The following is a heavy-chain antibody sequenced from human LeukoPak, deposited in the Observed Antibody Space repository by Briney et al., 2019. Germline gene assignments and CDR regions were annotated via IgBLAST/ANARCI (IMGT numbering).Heavy chain of an antibody. J-gene: IGHJ4*02. D-gene: IGHD1-7*01. CDR3: ARATTGTRTIDY. CDR1: AYGFSSYW. V-gene: IGHV5-51*01. CDR2: IYPDDSDT. Sequence: GESLKISCKGSAYGFSSYWIAWVRQMPGKGLELMGIIYPDDSDTRYSPSFQGQVTISADKSVSTAYLQWSSLKASDTAMYYCARATTGTRTIDYWGQGTLVTVSS.